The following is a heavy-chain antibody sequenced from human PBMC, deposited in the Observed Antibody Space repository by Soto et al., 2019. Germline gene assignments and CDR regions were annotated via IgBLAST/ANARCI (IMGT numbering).Heavy chain of an antibody. D-gene: IGHD6-13*01. CDR1: GFTFSTYA. Sequence: QVQLVESGGGVVQPGRSLRLSCAASGFTFSTYAMDWVRQAPGKGLEWVALISADGSNQHYADSVKGRFTISRDNSKNTLYLQMNSLRVEDTAVYYCARDTIGSSWFPLLHWGQGILVTVSS. CDR2: ISADGSNQ. J-gene: IGHJ4*02. V-gene: IGHV3-30-3*01. CDR3: ARDTIGSSWFPLLH.